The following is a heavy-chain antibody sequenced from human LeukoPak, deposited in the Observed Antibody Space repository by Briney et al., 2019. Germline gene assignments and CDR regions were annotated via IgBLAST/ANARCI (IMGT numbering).Heavy chain of an antibody. J-gene: IGHJ4*02. CDR1: GGSISNGNYY. Sequence: PSETLSLTCTVSGGSISNGNYYWTWIRQSPGKGLECIGYIHHSGTTYYNPSLKSRVTISVDRSKNQFSLKLTAVTAADTATYYCARVAGLHYGSAPSFDYWGQGTLVIVSS. V-gene: IGHV4-30-2*06. D-gene: IGHD3-10*01. CDR3: ARVAGLHYGSAPSFDY. CDR2: IHHSGTT.